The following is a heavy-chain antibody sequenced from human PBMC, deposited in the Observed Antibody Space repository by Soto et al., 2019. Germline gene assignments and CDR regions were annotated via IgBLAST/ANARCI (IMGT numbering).Heavy chain of an antibody. D-gene: IGHD6-13*01. CDR2: IYYSGST. Sequence: QLQLQESGPGLVKPSETLSLTCTVSGGSISCSSFHWGWIRQPPGKGLEWIGSIYYSGSTYYSPSLKIRVTISVDTSKNQFALELSSVTAADTAVYYCARRERAAGTDWWFDPWGQETLVTVSS. J-gene: IGHJ5*02. V-gene: IGHV4-39*01. CDR1: GGSISCSSFH. CDR3: ARRERAAGTDWWFDP.